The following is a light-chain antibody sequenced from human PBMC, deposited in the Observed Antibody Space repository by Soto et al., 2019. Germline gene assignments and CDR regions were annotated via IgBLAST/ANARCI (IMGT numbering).Light chain of an antibody. Sequence: EIVLTQSPGTLSLSPGERATLSCRASQSVSSSYLAWYQQKPGQAPRLLIYGASSRATGIPDRFSGSGSGTAFTLTISRLEPEDFAVYYCHQYGSSPWTFGQGTKVEIK. CDR1: QSVSSSY. J-gene: IGKJ1*01. V-gene: IGKV3-20*01. CDR3: HQYGSSPWT. CDR2: GAS.